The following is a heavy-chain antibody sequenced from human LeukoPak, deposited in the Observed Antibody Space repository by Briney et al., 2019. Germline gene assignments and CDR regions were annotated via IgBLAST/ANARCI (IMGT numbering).Heavy chain of an antibody. CDR3: AKDPYRYYYYYYGMDV. J-gene: IGHJ6*02. Sequence: GGSLRLSCAAPGFTFSSYDMSWVRQAPGKGLEWVSDISGSGDTTYYADSVKGRFTISRDNSKNTLYLQMNSLRAEDTAVYYCAKDPYRYYYYYYGMDVWGQGTTVTVSS. V-gene: IGHV3-23*01. D-gene: IGHD1-26*01. CDR2: ISGSGDTT. CDR1: GFTFSSYD.